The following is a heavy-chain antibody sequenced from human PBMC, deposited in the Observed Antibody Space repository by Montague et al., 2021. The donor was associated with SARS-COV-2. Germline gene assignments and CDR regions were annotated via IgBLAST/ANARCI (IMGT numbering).Heavy chain of an antibody. J-gene: IGHJ5*02. Sequence: PALVKPTQTLTLTCTFSGFSLTTRGVGVGWIRQPPGKALEWPALIYWDAAKHYSPSLKSRLTITKDTSKNQVVLTMTNMDPVDTATYYCAHKLYGINRRWFDPWGQGTLVTVSS. V-gene: IGHV2-5*02. CDR3: AHKLYGINRRWFDP. CDR2: IYWDAAK. D-gene: IGHD1-14*01. CDR1: GFSLTTRGVG.